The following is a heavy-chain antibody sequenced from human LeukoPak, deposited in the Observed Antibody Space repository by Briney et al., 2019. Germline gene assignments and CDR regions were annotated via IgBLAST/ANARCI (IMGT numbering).Heavy chain of an antibody. CDR3: ARSSYCGGDCYAYGMDV. D-gene: IGHD2-21*02. Sequence: GASVKVSCKASGGIFSSHAISWVRQAPGQGLEWMGRIIHVLGVVNYAQKFQGRVTITADKSTNTAYTELSSLRYEDTAVYYCARSSYCGGDCYAYGMDVWGQGTTVIVSS. CDR2: IIHVLGVV. V-gene: IGHV1-69*04. J-gene: IGHJ6*02. CDR1: GGIFSSHA.